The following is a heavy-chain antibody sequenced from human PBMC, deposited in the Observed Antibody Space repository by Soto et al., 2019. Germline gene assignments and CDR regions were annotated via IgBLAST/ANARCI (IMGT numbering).Heavy chain of an antibody. CDR3: ARTNTAMVTGWFDP. CDR2: IIPIFGRA. Sequence: QVQLVQSGAEVKKPGSSVKVSCKASGGTFSSYAISWVRQAPGQGLEWMGGIIPIFGRANYAQKFQGRVTLTADESTSTAYMELSSLRSEDTAMYYCARTNTAMVTGWFDPWGQGTLVTVSS. J-gene: IGHJ5*02. D-gene: IGHD5-18*01. CDR1: GGTFSSYA. V-gene: IGHV1-69*12.